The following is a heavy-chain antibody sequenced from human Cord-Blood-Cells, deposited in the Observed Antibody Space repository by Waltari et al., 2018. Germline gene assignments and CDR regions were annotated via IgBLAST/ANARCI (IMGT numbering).Heavy chain of an antibody. D-gene: IGHD6-6*01. CDR3: ANHRSSSSSGWFDP. V-gene: IGHV3-23*01. CDR2: ISGRGGST. J-gene: IGHJ5*02. CDR1: GFTFSSYA. Sequence: EVQLLESGGGLVQPGGSLRLSCAASGFTFSSYAMCWVRQAPGKGLEWVSAISGRGGSTYYADSVKGRFTISRDNSKNTLYLQMNSLRAEDTAVYYCANHRSSSSSGWFDPWGQGTLVTVSS.